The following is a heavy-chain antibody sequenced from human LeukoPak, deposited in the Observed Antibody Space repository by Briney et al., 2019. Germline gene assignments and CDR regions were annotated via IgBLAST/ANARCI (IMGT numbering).Heavy chain of an antibody. CDR2: INPSGGST. V-gene: IGHV1-46*01. CDR1: GYSFSNYY. Sequence: ASVKVSFKASGYSFSNYYMHWVRQAPGQGLEWMGIINPSGGSTSYAQKFQGRVTMTRDTSTSTFYMEMSSLRSEDTAVYYCALDSTSSSLADPWGQGTLVTVSS. CDR3: ALDSTSSSLADP. D-gene: IGHD2-2*01. J-gene: IGHJ5*02.